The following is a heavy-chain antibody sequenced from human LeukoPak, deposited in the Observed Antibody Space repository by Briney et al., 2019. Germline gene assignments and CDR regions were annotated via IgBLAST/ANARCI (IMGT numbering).Heavy chain of an antibody. CDR2: ISGSGGST. Sequence: GGSLRLSCAASGFTFSSYAMSWVRQAPGKGLEWVSAISGSGGSTYYADSVKGRFTISRDNSKNTVYLQMNSLRDEDTAVYYCAKADEMNMDYWGQGTLVTVSS. V-gene: IGHV3-23*01. D-gene: IGHD2/OR15-2a*01. CDR3: AKADEMNMDY. J-gene: IGHJ4*02. CDR1: GFTFSSYA.